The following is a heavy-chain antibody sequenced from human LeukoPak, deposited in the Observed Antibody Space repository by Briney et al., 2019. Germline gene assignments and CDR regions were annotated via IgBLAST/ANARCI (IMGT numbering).Heavy chain of an antibody. Sequence: PSETLSLTCTVSGGSLSSGGYYWSWIRQHPGKGLEWIGYIYYSGSTYYNPSLKSRVTISVDTSKNQFSLKLSSVTAADTAVYYCAKSPRSHYDILTGSYYFDYWGQGTLVTVSS. CDR3: AKSPRSHYDILTGSYYFDY. CDR2: IYYSGST. V-gene: IGHV4-31*03. J-gene: IGHJ4*02. CDR1: GGSLSSGGYY. D-gene: IGHD3-9*01.